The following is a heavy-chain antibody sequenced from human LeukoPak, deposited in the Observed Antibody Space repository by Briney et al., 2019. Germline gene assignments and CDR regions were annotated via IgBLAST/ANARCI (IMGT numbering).Heavy chain of an antibody. CDR1: GYTVTSYY. J-gene: IGHJ4*02. D-gene: IGHD2-15*01. CDR3: ARNSGSGFDY. V-gene: IGHV1-46*01. Sequence: ASVKVSCKASGYTVTSYYIVWVRQAPGQGLEWMGRIDPSGGSTSYAQKFQGRVTMTRGTSTSTVYMELSSLISEDTAVYYCARNSGSGFDYWGQGTLVTVSS. CDR2: IDPSGGST.